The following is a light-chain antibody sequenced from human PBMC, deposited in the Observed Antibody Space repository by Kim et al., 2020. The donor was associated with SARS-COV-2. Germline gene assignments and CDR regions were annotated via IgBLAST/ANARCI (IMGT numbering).Light chain of an antibody. CDR1: SSDVGSYNR. J-gene: IGLJ1*01. V-gene: IGLV2-18*02. CDR3: SSYTSSSTFYV. CDR2: EVS. Sequence: QSVTISCTGASSDVGSYNRVSWYQQPPGTAPKLMIYEVSKRPSGVPDRFSGSKSGNTASLTISGLQAEDEADYYCSSYTSSSTFYVFGTGTKVTVL.